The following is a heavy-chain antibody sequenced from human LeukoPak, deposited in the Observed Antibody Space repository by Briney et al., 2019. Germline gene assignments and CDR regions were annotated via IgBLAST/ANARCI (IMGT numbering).Heavy chain of an antibody. V-gene: IGHV3-48*04. Sequence: PGGSLRLSCAASRFTFSSYSMNWVRQAPGKGLEWVSHISSDGHVETYVDSVRGRFTMSRDNAKNFLFLQMNGLRAEDTAVYYCARDTLNGPFVISLDYWGQGALVTVSS. CDR1: RFTFSSYS. J-gene: IGHJ4*02. D-gene: IGHD3-9*01. CDR2: ISSDGHVE. CDR3: ARDTLNGPFVISLDY.